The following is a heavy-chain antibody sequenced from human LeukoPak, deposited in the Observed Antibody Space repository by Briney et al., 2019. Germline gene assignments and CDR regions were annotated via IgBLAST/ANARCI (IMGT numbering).Heavy chain of an antibody. V-gene: IGHV1-69*05. CDR1: GGTFNNYV. D-gene: IGHD3-22*01. CDR3: ARNHSPAYYAPFDY. Sequence: ASVKVSCKVSGGTFNNYVISWVRQAPGQGLEWMGGIIPVFGTPNYAQKFRDRVTITTDDSTSTAHMEMSSLRSEDTAVYYCARNHSPAYYAPFDYWGQGTLVTVSS. CDR2: IIPVFGTP. J-gene: IGHJ4*02.